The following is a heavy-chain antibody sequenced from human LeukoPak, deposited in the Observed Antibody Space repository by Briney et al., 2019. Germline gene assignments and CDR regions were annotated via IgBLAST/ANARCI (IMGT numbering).Heavy chain of an antibody. V-gene: IGHV5-51*01. Sequence: GESLKISCKGSGYSFTRYLLGWVRQMPWKGLERVGLIYPDDSDTRYAPSFPGQVPISADKAISTAYLQWSSLKASDTAMYYCARQDLGWFGVSDYWGPGTPVTVCS. CDR1: GYSFTRYL. J-gene: IGHJ4*02. CDR2: IYPDDSDT. D-gene: IGHD3-10*01. CDR3: ARQDLGWFGVSDY.